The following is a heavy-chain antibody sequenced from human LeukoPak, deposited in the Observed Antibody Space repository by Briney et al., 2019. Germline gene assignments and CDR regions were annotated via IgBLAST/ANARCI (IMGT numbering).Heavy chain of an antibody. Sequence: SETLSLTCAVHGGSFSGYYWSWIRQPPGKGLEWIGQINHSGSTNYNPSLKSRVTISVDTSKNQFSLKLSSVTAADTAVYYCARANSSGWYGRNDAFDIWGQGTMVTVSS. D-gene: IGHD6-19*01. CDR3: ARANSSGWYGRNDAFDI. J-gene: IGHJ3*02. CDR1: GGSFSGYY. CDR2: INHSGST. V-gene: IGHV4-34*01.